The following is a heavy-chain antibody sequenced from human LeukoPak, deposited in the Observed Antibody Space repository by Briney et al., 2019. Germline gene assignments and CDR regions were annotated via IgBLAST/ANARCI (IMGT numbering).Heavy chain of an antibody. Sequence: AGGSLRLSCAASRFIFSNYWMHWVRQAPGKGLEWVAVISYDGTIRNYADSVKGRFTISRDNSKNTLYLQMNSLTAEDTALYYCAKGGCSSTTCYLANPWGQGTLVTVSS. J-gene: IGHJ5*02. CDR2: ISYDGTIR. V-gene: IGHV3-30*18. CDR3: AKGGCSSTTCYLANP. CDR1: RFIFSNYW. D-gene: IGHD2-2*01.